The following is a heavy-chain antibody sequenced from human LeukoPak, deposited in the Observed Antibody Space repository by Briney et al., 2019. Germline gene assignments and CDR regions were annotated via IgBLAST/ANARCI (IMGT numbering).Heavy chain of an antibody. V-gene: IGHV1-8*01. CDR2: MNPNSGNT. CDR1: GYTFTSYD. J-gene: IGHJ6*02. Sequence: ASVKFSCKASGYTFTSYDINWVRQATGQGLEWMGWMNPNSGNTGYAQKCQGRVTMTRDTSISTAYMELSSLRSEDTDVYYCAGSYSSGYAYYYGMDVWGQGNTVTVSS. D-gene: IGHD6-19*01. CDR3: AGSYSSGYAYYYGMDV.